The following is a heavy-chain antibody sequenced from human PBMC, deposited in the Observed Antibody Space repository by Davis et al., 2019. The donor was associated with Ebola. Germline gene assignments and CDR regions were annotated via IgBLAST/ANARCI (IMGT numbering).Heavy chain of an antibody. Sequence: GSLRLSCAVYGGSFSGYYWSWIRQPPGKGLEWIGEINHSGSTNYNPSLKSRVTISVDTSKNQFSLKLSSVTAADTAVYYCARAAARPRLYNWFDPWGQGTLVTVSS. CDR1: GGSFSGYY. V-gene: IGHV4-34*01. J-gene: IGHJ5*02. D-gene: IGHD6-6*01. CDR2: INHSGST. CDR3: ARAAARPRLYNWFDP.